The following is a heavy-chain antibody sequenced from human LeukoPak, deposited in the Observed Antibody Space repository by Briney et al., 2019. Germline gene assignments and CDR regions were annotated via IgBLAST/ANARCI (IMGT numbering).Heavy chain of an antibody. CDR3: ARGPQVDLLFDY. V-gene: IGHV4-59*01. D-gene: IGHD1-26*01. CDR1: GGSISTYY. J-gene: IGHJ4*02. Sequence: PSENLSLTCTVSGGSISTYYWRWIRQPPGKGLEWIGYIYYSGSTNYNPSLKSRVTISLDTSKDQFSLQLSSVTTADTAVYYCARGPQVDLLFDYGGQGTLVTVSS. CDR2: IYYSGST.